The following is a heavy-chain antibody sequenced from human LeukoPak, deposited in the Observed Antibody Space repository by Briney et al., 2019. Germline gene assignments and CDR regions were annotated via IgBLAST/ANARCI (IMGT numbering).Heavy chain of an antibody. CDR2: IIPIFGTA. V-gene: IGHV1-69*06. CDR1: GGTFSSYA. J-gene: IGHJ4*02. CDR3: ASVGEYYGSGSYYFGY. Sequence: SVKVSCKASGGTFSSYAISWVRQAPGQGLEWMGGIIPIFGTANYAQKFQGRVTITADKSTSTAYMELSSLRSEDTAVYYCASVGEYYGSGSYYFGYWGQGTLVTVPS. D-gene: IGHD3-10*01.